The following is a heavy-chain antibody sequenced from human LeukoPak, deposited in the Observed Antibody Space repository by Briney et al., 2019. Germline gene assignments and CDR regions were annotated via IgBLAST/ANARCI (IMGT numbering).Heavy chain of an antibody. CDR2: FIPVLGTA. V-gene: IGHV1-69*10. J-gene: IGHJ6*04. Sequence: SVKVSCKASGYTFTSYDFNWVRQAPGQGLEWMGVFIPVLGTANSTQNFQDRVSITADISTHTVYMELSSLKSEDTAVYFCAGIPVFGVVLHQEPVWGKGTTVTVSS. CDR3: AGIPVFGVVLHQEPV. CDR1: GYTFTSYD. D-gene: IGHD2-8*01.